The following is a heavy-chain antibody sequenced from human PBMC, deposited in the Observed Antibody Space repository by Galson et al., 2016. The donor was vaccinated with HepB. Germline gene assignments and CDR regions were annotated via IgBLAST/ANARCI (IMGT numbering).Heavy chain of an antibody. Sequence: SLRLSCAASGFPFSSFWMNWVRQAPGKGLEWVGRIRIKSDGATTDYSAPVNGRFSISRDDSKNTLYLQMNGLKTEDTAVYYCTTEDWWRFHYWGQGTLVTVSS. J-gene: IGHJ4*02. CDR1: GFPFSSFW. D-gene: IGHD2-8*02. V-gene: IGHV3-15*01. CDR2: IRIKSDGATT. CDR3: TTEDWWRFHY.